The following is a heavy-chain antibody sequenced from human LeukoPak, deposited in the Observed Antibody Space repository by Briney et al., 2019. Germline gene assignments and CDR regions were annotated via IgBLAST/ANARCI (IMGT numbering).Heavy chain of an antibody. J-gene: IGHJ3*02. CDR1: GFTVSNNY. Sequence: GGSLRLSCAASGFTVSNNYMSWVRQAPGKGLEWVSITNSDGNTNYAASVKGRFTISSDTSQNTLSLQMNSLRADDTAVYYCVRKDQDFNAAFDIWGQGTVVTVSS. V-gene: IGHV3-53*01. CDR3: VRKDQDFNAAFDI. CDR2: TNSDGNT. D-gene: IGHD2-2*01.